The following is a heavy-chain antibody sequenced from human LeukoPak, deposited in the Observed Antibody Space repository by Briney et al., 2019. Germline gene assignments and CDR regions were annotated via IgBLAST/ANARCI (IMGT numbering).Heavy chain of an antibody. CDR2: INPNSGGT. CDR1: GYTYTGYY. J-gene: IGHJ4*02. Sequence: ASVKVSCKASGYTYTGYYMHLVRQAPGQGLEWMGWINPNSGGTNYAQKFQGRVTMTRDTSISTAYMELSRLRSDDTAVYYCARGIVGATGKYYFDYWGQGTLVTVSS. CDR3: ARGIVGATGKYYFDY. D-gene: IGHD1-26*01. V-gene: IGHV1-2*02.